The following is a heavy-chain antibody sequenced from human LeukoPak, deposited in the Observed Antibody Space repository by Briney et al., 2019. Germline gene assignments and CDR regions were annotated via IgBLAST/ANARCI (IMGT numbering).Heavy chain of an antibody. J-gene: IGHJ5*02. CDR3: ARHRHGEYQLLSARFDP. CDR2: IYYSGST. V-gene: IGHV4-61*05. CDR1: GGSISSSSYY. Sequence: SETLSLTCTVSGGSISSSSYYWGWIRQPPGKGLEWIGYIYYSGSTNYNPSLKSRVTISVDTSKNQFSLKLSSVTAADTAVYYCARHRHGEYQLLSARFDPWGQGTLVTVSS. D-gene: IGHD2-2*01.